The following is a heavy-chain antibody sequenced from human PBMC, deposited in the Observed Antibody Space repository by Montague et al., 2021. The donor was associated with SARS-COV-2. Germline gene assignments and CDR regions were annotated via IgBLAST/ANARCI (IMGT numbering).Heavy chain of an antibody. V-gene: IGHV6-1*01. J-gene: IGHJ6*02. CDR2: TYYRSKWYN. CDR1: GDSVSGNSAA. Sequence: CAISGDSVSGNSAAWNWIRQSPSRGLEWLGRTYYRSKWYNDYAVSVKSRITVNPDTSKNQFSLQLNSVTPEDTAVYYCARGLWFGELLYYYYYYGMDVWGQGTTVTVSS. CDR3: ARGLWFGELLYYYYYYGMDV. D-gene: IGHD3-10*01.